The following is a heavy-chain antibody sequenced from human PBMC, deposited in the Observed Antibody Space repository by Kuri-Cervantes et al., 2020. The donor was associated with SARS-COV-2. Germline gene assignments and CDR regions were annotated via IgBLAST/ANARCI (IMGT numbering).Heavy chain of an antibody. Sequence: ASFLVSSRASGYTFTGYYMHWWRQAPGQGLEWRGWISAYNGNTNYAQKLLGRVTMTTDTSTSTAYMELRSLRSDDTAVYYCARDLHDYGDYGIDYWGQGTLVTVSS. D-gene: IGHD4-17*01. CDR3: ARDLHDYGDYGIDY. CDR1: GYTFTGYY. CDR2: ISAYNGNT. V-gene: IGHV1-18*04. J-gene: IGHJ4*02.